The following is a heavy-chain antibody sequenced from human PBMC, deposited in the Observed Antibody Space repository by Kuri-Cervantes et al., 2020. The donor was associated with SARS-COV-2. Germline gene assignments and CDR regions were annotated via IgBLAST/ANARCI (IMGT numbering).Heavy chain of an antibody. D-gene: IGHD6-6*01. CDR3: ARDLGSSSQDDY. CDR1: GYTFNNYG. Sequence: ASVKVSCKASGYTFNNYGISWVRQAPGQGLEWMGWISAHNGNTNYAQKVQGRVTMTTDTSTNTAYMELRSLRSDDTAVYYCARDLGSSSQDDYWGQGTLVTVSS. CDR2: ISAHNGNT. J-gene: IGHJ4*02. V-gene: IGHV1-18*01.